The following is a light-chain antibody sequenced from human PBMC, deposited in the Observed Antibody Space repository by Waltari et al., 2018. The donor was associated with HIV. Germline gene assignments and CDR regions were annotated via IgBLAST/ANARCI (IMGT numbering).Light chain of an antibody. Sequence: QSALTQPASVSGSPGQSITISCTGSTSDFGLYTFISWYQQQPGGVPKVIISDVSSRPSGVSIRFSGSKAGNTASLTISWLQAEDEADYYCTAFTSNFTVMFGGGTKVTVL. J-gene: IGLJ3*02. CDR2: DVS. V-gene: IGLV2-14*03. CDR1: TSDFGLYTF. CDR3: TAFTSNFTVM.